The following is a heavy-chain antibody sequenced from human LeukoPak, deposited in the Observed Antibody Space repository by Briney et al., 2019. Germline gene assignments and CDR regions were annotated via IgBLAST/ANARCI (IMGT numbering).Heavy chain of an antibody. D-gene: IGHD5-24*01. J-gene: IGHJ4*02. CDR1: GFTFSSYG. V-gene: IGHV3-74*01. Sequence: GGSLRLSCAASGFTFSSYGMHWVRQAPGKGLVWVSRINSDGSSTSYADSVKGRFTISRDNAKNTLYLQMNSLRAEDTAVYYCARGRRDGYNVYYYWGQGTLVTVSS. CDR3: ARGRRDGYNVYYY. CDR2: INSDGSST.